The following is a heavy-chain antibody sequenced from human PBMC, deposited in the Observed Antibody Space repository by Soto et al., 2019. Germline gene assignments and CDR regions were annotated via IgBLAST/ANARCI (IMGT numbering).Heavy chain of an antibody. J-gene: IGHJ4*02. V-gene: IGHV3-48*02. CDR1: GFTLSGHS. CDR3: ARGYHLLGY. CDR2: ISSGSTSI. Sequence: EVQLVESGGGLVQPGGSLRLSCAASGFTLSGHSMNWVRQAPGRGLEWVSHISSGSTSIYYADSVKGRFTISRDKAKNSLDLQLDSLRDEDKAFYYCARGYHLLGYWGQGSLVTVSS. D-gene: IGHD1-26*01.